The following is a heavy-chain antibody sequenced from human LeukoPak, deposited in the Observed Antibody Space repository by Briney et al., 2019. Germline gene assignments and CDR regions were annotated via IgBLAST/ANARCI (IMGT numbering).Heavy chain of an antibody. V-gene: IGHV4-4*09. J-gene: IGHJ4*02. CDR1: GGSISSYY. CDR3: ARGGKATVVTM. CDR2: IYTSGST. Sequence: KPSETLSLTCTVSGGSISSYYWSWIRQPPGKGLEWIGYIYTSGSTNYNPSLKSRVSMSVDTSKNQFSLKLTSVTAADTAVYYCARGGKATVVTMWGQGILVTVSS. D-gene: IGHD4-23*01.